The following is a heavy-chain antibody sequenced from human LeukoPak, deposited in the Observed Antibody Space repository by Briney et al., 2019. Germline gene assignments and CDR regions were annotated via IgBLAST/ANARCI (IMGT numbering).Heavy chain of an antibody. J-gene: IGHJ4*02. CDR2: ISDSNNST. CDR1: GFTFSSYA. V-gene: IGHV3-23*01. D-gene: IGHD6-19*01. CDR3: AKDLQVSSAYRFDY. Sequence: QSGGSLRLSCAASGFTFSSYAMSWVRQAPGKGLEWVSAISDSNNSTYYADSVKGRFTISRDNSRNTLYLQMNSLRAEDTAVYYCAKDLQVSSAYRFDYWGQGTLVSVSS.